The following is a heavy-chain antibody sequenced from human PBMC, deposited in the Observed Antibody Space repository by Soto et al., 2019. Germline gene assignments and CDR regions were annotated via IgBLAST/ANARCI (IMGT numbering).Heavy chain of an antibody. CDR2: INRSGRT. J-gene: IGHJ3*02. CDR3: AIYDPPREGYNGGIDAFDI. Sequence: QVQLQQWGAGLLKPSETLSLTCAVFGGSFSGYYWSWIRQTPGKGLELIGEINRSGRTNSNPSLKSRVTISVDTSKNKCSLKLSSVTAADTAVYYCAIYDPPREGYNGGIDAFDIWGQGTMVTFSS. V-gene: IGHV4-34*01. CDR1: GGSFSGYY. D-gene: IGHD3-16*01.